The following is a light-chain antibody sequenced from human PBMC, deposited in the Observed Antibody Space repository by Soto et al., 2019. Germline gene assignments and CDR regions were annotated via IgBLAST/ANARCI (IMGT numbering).Light chain of an antibody. Sequence: QSVLTQPASVSGSPGQSITISCTGTSSDVAFYNHVSWYQQHPGKAPKLLIYEVNNRPSGVSHRFSGSKSGNTASLTTSGLQAEDEADYYCSSFASTHTYVFGTGTKSPS. CDR3: SSFASTHTYV. CDR2: EVN. V-gene: IGLV2-14*01. CDR1: SSDVAFYNH. J-gene: IGLJ1*01.